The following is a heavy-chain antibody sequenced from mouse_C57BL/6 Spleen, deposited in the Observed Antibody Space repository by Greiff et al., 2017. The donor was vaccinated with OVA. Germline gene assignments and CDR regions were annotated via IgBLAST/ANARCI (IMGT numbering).Heavy chain of an antibody. Sequence: ESGPGLVKPSQSLSLTCSVTGYSITSGYYWNWIRQFPGNKLEWMGYISYDGSNNYNPSLKNRISITRDTSKNQFFLKLNSVTTEDTAIYYCARDYYGSSPAWFAYWGQGTLVTVSA. CDR3: ARDYYGSSPAWFAY. D-gene: IGHD1-1*01. V-gene: IGHV3-6*01. J-gene: IGHJ3*01. CDR2: ISYDGSN. CDR1: GYSITSGYY.